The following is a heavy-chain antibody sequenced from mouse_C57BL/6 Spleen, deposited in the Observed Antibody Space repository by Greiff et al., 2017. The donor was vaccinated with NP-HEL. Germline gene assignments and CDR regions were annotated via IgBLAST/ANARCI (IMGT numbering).Heavy chain of an antibody. CDR1: GFTFSSYG. D-gene: IGHD4-1*01. V-gene: IGHV5-6*01. CDR3: ARHWDGYYFDY. J-gene: IGHJ2*01. CDR2: ISSGGSYT. Sequence: EVQLVESGGDLVKPGGSLKLSCAASGFTFSSYGMSWVRQTPDKRLEWVATISSGGSYTYYPDSVKGRFTMSRDNAKNPLYLQMSSMKSEDTAMYYCARHWDGYYFDYWGQGTTLTVSS.